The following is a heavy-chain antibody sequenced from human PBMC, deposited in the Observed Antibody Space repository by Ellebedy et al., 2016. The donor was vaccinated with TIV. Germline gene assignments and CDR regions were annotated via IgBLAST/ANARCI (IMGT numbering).Heavy chain of an antibody. CDR3: ARRDFWSGYYDY. CDR2: IKPGDSGT. D-gene: IGHD3-3*01. CDR1: GYSFTGYW. Sequence: KVSCKGSGYSFTGYWIGWGRQMPGKGLEWMGNIKPGDSGTRVSPPCQGQVTFSADKSVSTAYLQWSSLKASDTGMYYCARRDFWSGYYDYWGQGTLVTVSS. J-gene: IGHJ4*02. V-gene: IGHV5-51*01.